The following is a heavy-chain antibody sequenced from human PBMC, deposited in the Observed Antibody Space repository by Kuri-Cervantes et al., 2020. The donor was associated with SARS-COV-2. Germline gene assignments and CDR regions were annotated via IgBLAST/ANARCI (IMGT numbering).Heavy chain of an antibody. Sequence: LSLTCAASGFTFSSYWMHWVRQAPGKGLVWVSRINSDGSSTSYADSVKGRFTISRENAKNSLYLQMNSLRAGDTAVYYCARAHGDYALDYWGQGTLVTVSS. D-gene: IGHD4-17*01. J-gene: IGHJ4*02. CDR2: INSDGSST. CDR1: GFTFSSYW. CDR3: ARAHGDYALDY. V-gene: IGHV3-74*01.